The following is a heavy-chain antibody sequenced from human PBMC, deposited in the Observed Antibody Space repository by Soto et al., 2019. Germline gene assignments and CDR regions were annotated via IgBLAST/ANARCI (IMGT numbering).Heavy chain of an antibody. D-gene: IGHD6-13*01. V-gene: IGHV4-59*08. CDR3: ASHGPIAAAGTVFDY. CDR1: GGSISNYY. CDR2: IYYSGST. J-gene: IGHJ4*02. Sequence: QVQLQESGPGLVKPSETLSLTCTVSGGSISNYYWSWIRQPPGKGLEWIGYIYYSGSTRYNPSLKSRVTISVATSKNQFSLKLSSVTAADTAVYYCASHGPIAAAGTVFDYWGQGTLVTVSS.